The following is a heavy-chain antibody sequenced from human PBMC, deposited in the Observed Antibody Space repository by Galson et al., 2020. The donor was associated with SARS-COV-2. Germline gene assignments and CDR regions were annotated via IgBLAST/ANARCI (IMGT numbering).Heavy chain of an antibody. D-gene: IGHD3-3*01. J-gene: IGHJ3*02. CDR1: GGTFSSYA. Sequence: ASVKVSCKASGGTFSSYAISWVRQAPGQGLEWMGGIIPIFGTANYAQKFQGRVTITTDESTSTAYMELSSLRSEDTAVYYCARRHSYDDAFDSWGQGTMVTVSS. CDR3: ARRHSYDDAFDS. V-gene: IGHV1-69*05. CDR2: IIPIFGTA.